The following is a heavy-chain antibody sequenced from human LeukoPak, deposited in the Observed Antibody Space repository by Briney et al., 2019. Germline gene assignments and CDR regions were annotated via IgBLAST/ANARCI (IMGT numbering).Heavy chain of an antibody. CDR1: GINSSYYW. CDR3: VVESRNY. Sequence: GGSLRLSCAASGINSSYYWMTWIRQSPGRGLEWAAHKSNDGSVTYYGDSVKGRFTISRDNAKNSVYLQMHSLRVEDTGVYYCVVESRNYWGQGALVTVSS. CDR2: KSNDGSVT. V-gene: IGHV3-7*01. D-gene: IGHD1-26*01. J-gene: IGHJ4*02.